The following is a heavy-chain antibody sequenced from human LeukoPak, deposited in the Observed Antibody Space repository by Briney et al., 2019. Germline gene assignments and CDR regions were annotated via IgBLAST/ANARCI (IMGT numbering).Heavy chain of an antibody. CDR2: INHSGST. Sequence: SETLSLTCAVYGGSFSGYYWSWIRQPPGKGLEWIGEINHSGSTNYNPSLKSRVTISVDTSKNQFSLKLSSVTAADTAVYYCAREGHGYNLFDYWGQGTLVTVSS. D-gene: IGHD5-24*01. CDR3: AREGHGYNLFDY. CDR1: GGSFSGYY. V-gene: IGHV4-34*01. J-gene: IGHJ4*02.